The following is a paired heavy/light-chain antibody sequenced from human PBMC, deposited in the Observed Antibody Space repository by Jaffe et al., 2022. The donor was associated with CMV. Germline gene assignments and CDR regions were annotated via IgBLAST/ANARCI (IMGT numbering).Light chain of an antibody. CDR3: CSYAGGYTHVA. CDR2: DVS. Sequence: QSALTQPRSVSGSPGQSVTISCTGTSSDLGAYNYVSWYQHHPGKAPKLIIYDVSERPSGVPDRFSGSKSGNTASLTISGLQAEDEADYSCCSYAGGYTHVAFGGGTKLTVL. J-gene: IGLJ2*01. V-gene: IGLV2-11*01. CDR1: SSDLGAYNY.
Heavy chain of an antibody. CDR1: GGSISSNSYH. V-gene: IGHV4-39*01. CDR2: IHYPGST. J-gene: IGHJ4*02. D-gene: IGHD5-18*01. CDR3: APSAALVKGGFDY. Sequence: QLQLQESGPGLVKPSETLSLTCSVSGGSISSNSYHWSWIRQPPGKGLEWIGSIHYPGSTYYNPSLKSRVTISVDTSKNQFSLKLSSVTAADTAIYYCAPSAALVKGGFDYWGQGTLVTVSS.